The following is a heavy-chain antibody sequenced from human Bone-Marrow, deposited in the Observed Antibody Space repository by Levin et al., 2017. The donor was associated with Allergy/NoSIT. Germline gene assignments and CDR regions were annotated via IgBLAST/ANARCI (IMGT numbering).Heavy chain of an antibody. V-gene: IGHV3-23*01. Sequence: GGSLRLSCAASGFTFSSYAMSWVRQAPGKGLEWVSAISGSGGSTYYADSVKGRFTISRDNSKNTLYLQMNSLRAEDTAVYYCAKRMGYYDFWSGYYTYYFDYWGQGTLVTVSS. CDR2: ISGSGGST. J-gene: IGHJ4*02. D-gene: IGHD3-3*01. CDR3: AKRMGYYDFWSGYYTYYFDY. CDR1: GFTFSSYA.